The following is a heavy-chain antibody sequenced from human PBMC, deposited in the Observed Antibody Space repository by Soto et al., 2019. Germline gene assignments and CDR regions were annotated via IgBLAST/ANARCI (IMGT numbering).Heavy chain of an antibody. Sequence: ETLSLTCAVYGGSFSGYYCCWIRQPPGKGLEWIGEISHSGSTNYNPSLKSRVTISVDTSKNQFSLKLSSVTAADTAVYYCARGHQDYGDYGAVEYFDYWGQGTLVTVSS. CDR1: GGSFSGYY. V-gene: IGHV4-34*01. CDR2: ISHSGST. J-gene: IGHJ4*02. D-gene: IGHD4-17*01. CDR3: ARGHQDYGDYGAVEYFDY.